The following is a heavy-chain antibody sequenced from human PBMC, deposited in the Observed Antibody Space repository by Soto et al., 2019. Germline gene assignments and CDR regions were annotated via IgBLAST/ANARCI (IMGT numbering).Heavy chain of an antibody. J-gene: IGHJ4*02. V-gene: IGHV3-48*03. CDR3: ARHRSPSPDY. CDR2: ISQGSTTI. CDR1: GFIFSSYE. Sequence: GGSLRLSCVASGFIFSSYEMNWVRQAPGKGLEWISYISQGSTTIYYADSVKGRFTISRDNAKNSLFLQMSGLRVEDTATYYCARHRSPSPDYWGQGTLVTVSS.